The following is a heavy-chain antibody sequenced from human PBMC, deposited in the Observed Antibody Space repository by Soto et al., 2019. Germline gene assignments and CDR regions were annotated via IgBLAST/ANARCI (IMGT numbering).Heavy chain of an antibody. CDR2: IFHGGNT. D-gene: IGHD6-6*01. Sequence: NPSETLSLTCAVSGYSISSDNWWSWVRQPPGKGLEWIGEIFHGGNTNYNPSLKSRLTMSVDKSKNEFALNLGSVTAADTAVYYCAIGGSGYGSSLGVTPFDFWGQGTLVTVSS. J-gene: IGHJ4*02. CDR1: GYSISSDNW. V-gene: IGHV4-4*02. CDR3: AIGGSGYGSSLGVTPFDF.